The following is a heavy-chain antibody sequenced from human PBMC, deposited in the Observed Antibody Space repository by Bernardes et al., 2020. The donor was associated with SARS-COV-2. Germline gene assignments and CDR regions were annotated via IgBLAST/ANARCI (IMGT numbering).Heavy chain of an antibody. CDR2: ISGSGDST. D-gene: IGHD6-19*01. CDR3: AKDYEAYSSPEQY. CDR1: GFTFRRYA. V-gene: IGHV3-23*01. J-gene: IGHJ4*02. Sequence: GGSLRLSCAASGFTFRRYAMTWVRQAPGKGLEWVSLISGSGDSTYYADSVKGRFIISRDNSKNTLYLQMNSLRADDTAVYYCAKDYEAYSSPEQYWGQGTLVTVSS.